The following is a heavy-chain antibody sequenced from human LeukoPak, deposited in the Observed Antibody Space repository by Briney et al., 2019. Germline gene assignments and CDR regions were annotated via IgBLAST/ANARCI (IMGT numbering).Heavy chain of an antibody. CDR1: GGSISSGDYY. CDR3: ARAYDYGDPPGY. J-gene: IGHJ4*02. CDR2: IYYSGST. Sequence: TSETLSLTCTVSGGSISSGDYYWSWIRQPPGKGLEWIGYIYYSGSTYYNPSLKSRVTISVDTSKNQFSLKLSSVTAADTAVYYCARAYDYGDPPGYWGQGTLVTVSS. D-gene: IGHD4-17*01. V-gene: IGHV4-30-4*02.